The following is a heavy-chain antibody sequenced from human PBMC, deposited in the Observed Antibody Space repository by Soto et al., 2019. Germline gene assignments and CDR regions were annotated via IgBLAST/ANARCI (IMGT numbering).Heavy chain of an antibody. Sequence: GASVKVSCKASGYTLTSYYLHWVRQAPGQGPEWMGIINPSGGITNDAQKFQDRVTMASDTSTSPVYMELSSLRSEDTAVYYCARGISTTRYYYYYGMDVWGQGTTVTVSS. D-gene: IGHD2-2*01. CDR1: GYTLTSYY. CDR3: ARGISTTRYYYYYGMDV. V-gene: IGHV1-46*01. CDR2: INPSGGIT. J-gene: IGHJ6*02.